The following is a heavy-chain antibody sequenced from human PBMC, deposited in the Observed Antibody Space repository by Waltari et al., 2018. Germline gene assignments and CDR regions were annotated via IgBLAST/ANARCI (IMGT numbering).Heavy chain of an antibody. Sequence: QVQLQQWGAGLLKPSETLSLTCAVYGGSFSGYYWSWIRQPPGKGLEWIGEINHSGSTNYNPSLKSRVTISVDTSKNQFSLKLSSVTAADTAVYYCARATRGYSSSRGYFQHWGQGTLVTVSS. D-gene: IGHD6-13*01. CDR3: ARATRGYSSSRGYFQH. CDR1: GGSFSGYY. J-gene: IGHJ1*01. V-gene: IGHV4-34*01. CDR2: INHSGST.